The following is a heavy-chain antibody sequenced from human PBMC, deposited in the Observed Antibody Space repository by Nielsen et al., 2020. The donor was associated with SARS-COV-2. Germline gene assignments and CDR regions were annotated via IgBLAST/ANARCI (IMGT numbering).Heavy chain of an antibody. Sequence: GESLKISCAASGFIFSDYKMNWVHQAPGKGLEWVSCISGSSRYIYYADSVKGRFTISRDNAKNSLYLQMNSLRAEDTAVYYCARDFKGYCSSSSCLDAFDIWGQGTMVTVSS. D-gene: IGHD2-2*01. J-gene: IGHJ3*02. V-gene: IGHV3-21*01. CDR3: ARDFKGYCSSSSCLDAFDI. CDR1: GFIFSDYK. CDR2: ISGSSRYI.